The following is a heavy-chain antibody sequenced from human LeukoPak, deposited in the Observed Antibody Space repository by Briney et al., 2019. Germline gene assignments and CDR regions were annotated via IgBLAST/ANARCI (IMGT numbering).Heavy chain of an antibody. J-gene: IGHJ3*02. CDR2: IYYSGST. V-gene: IGHV4-39*01. D-gene: IGHD4-11*01. CDR3: ARPQDYIDAFDI. Sequence: WVRQPPGKGLEWIGSIYYSGSTYYNPSLKSRVTISVDTSKNQFSLKLSSVTAADTAVYYCARPQDYIDAFDIWGQGTMVTVSS.